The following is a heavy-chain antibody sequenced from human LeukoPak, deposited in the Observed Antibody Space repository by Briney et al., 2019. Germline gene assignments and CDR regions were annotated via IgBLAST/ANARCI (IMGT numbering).Heavy chain of an antibody. J-gene: IGHJ4*02. CDR3: ATRGY. CDR2: IYNSGSN. CDR1: GGSISSDY. Sequence: SETLSLTCTVSGGSISSDYWQWIRQPPGKGLEWIGYIYNSGSNNYNPSLKSRVTISIDTCKNQFSLKLTSVTAADTAVYYCATRGYWGQGTLVTVSS. V-gene: IGHV4-59*08. D-gene: IGHD3-10*01.